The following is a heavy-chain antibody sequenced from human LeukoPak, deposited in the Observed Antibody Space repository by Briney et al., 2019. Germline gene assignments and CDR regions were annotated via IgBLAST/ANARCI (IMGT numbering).Heavy chain of an antibody. D-gene: IGHD6-13*01. CDR1: GGSISSGGYS. CDR2: IYHSGRT. J-gene: IGHJ4*02. Sequence: PSETLSLTCAVSGGSISSGGYSWSWLRQPPGKGLEWFGYIYHSGRTYYNPSLKSRVTISVDRSKNQFSLKLSSVTAAGTAVYYCAREEGSSSWYSLRYFVYWGQGTLVTVSS. V-gene: IGHV4-30-2*01. CDR3: AREEGSSSWYSLRYFVY.